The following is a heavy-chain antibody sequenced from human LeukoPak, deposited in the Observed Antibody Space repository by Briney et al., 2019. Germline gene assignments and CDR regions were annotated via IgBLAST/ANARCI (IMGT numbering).Heavy chain of an antibody. CDR1: GXTFSSYA. J-gene: IGHJ6*02. CDR2: ISGGSTST. V-gene: IGHV3-21*01. D-gene: IGHD3-3*02. Sequence: GGSLRLSCAASGXTFSSYAMNWVRQAPGKGLEWVSVISGGSTSTFYADSVKGRFTISRDNAKNSLYLQMDSLRAEDTAVYYCARNTPSLSTNGMDVWGQGTTVTVSS. CDR3: ARNTPSLSTNGMDV.